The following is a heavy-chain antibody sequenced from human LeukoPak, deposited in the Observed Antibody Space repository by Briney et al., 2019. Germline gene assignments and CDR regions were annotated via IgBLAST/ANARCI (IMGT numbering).Heavy chain of an antibody. CDR2: ISYDGTNE. D-gene: IGHD3-10*01. CDR3: ARPYRKYGSGTIDI. V-gene: IGHV3-30*03. J-gene: IGHJ3*02. Sequence: SGGSLRLSCAASGFTFSSFGLHWVRQAPGKGLEWVAFISYDGTNEYYADSVKGRFTISRDNSKNTLLLQMNSLRAEDTAVYYCARPYRKYGSGTIDIWGQGTMVTVSS. CDR1: GFTFSSFG.